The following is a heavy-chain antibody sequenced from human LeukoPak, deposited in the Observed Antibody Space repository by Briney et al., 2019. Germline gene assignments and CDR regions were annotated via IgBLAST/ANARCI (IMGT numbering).Heavy chain of an antibody. J-gene: IGHJ6*03. Sequence: PGGSLRLSCAASGFTFDDYGMSWVRQAPGKGLEWVSGINWNGGSTGYADSVKGRFTISRDNAKNSLYLQMNSLRAVDTALYYCARGGYSSSWYGLDYYYYYMDVWGKGTTVTVSS. CDR2: INWNGGST. V-gene: IGHV3-20*04. CDR1: GFTFDDYG. CDR3: ARGGYSSSWYGLDYYYYYMDV. D-gene: IGHD6-13*01.